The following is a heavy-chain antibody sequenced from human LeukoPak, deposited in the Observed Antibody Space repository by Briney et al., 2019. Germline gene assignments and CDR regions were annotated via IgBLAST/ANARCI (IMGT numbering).Heavy chain of an antibody. CDR1: GGSISTSSYY. CDR2: IYYSGST. J-gene: IGHJ6*03. Sequence: SETLSLTCTVSGGSISTSSYYWGWIRQPPGKGLEWIGSIYYSGSTYYNSSLKSRVTISVDTSNQFSLKLSSVTAADTAVYYCATIRFGESPSLDYYYYYMDVWGKGTTVTISS. CDR3: ATIRFGESPSLDYYYYYMDV. V-gene: IGHV4-39*01. D-gene: IGHD3-10*01.